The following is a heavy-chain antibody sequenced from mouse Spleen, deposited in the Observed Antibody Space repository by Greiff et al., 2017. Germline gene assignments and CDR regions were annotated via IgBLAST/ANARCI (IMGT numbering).Heavy chain of an antibody. Sequence: EVQLQQSGPELVKPGASVKISCKASGYTFTDYYMNWVKQSHGKSLEWIGDINPNNGGTSYNQKFKGKATLTVDKSSSTAYMELRSLTSEDSAVYYCARFYYGSSYVAYWGQGTLVTVSA. V-gene: IGHV1-26*01. CDR2: INPNNGGT. CDR1: GYTFTDYY. J-gene: IGHJ3*01. CDR3: ARFYYGSSYVAY. D-gene: IGHD1-1*01.